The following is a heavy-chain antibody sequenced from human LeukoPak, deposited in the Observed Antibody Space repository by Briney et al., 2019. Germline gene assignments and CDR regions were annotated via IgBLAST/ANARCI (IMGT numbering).Heavy chain of an antibody. CDR1: GFTFTSYS. J-gene: IGHJ4*02. D-gene: IGHD1-26*01. CDR2: ISGGGGST. Sequence: GGSLRLSCAASGFTFTSYSMNWVRQAPGRGLEWVSTISGGGGSTYYADSVKGRFTISRDNSKNTLYLQVNSLRAEDTAVYYCAKGGKWDVTPFDYWGQGTLVTVST. V-gene: IGHV3-23*01. CDR3: AKGGKWDVTPFDY.